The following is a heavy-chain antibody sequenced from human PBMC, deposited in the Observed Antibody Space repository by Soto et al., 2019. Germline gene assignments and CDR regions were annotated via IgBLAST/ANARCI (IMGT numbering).Heavy chain of an antibody. CDR1: ASTFTGYT. Sequence: QVHLVQSGTEVKEPGASVKVSCKASASTFTGYTINWVRQAPGQGLEWMGWISTFNGNTKYAGNFEGRVTMTTNTSTTTAYMELTSLTFDYKSVYFCARGTVTSGRWFGPWGQGTLVSVSS. CDR3: ARGTVTSGRWFGP. D-gene: IGHD4-17*01. CDR2: ISTFNGNT. V-gene: IGHV1-18*04. J-gene: IGHJ5*02.